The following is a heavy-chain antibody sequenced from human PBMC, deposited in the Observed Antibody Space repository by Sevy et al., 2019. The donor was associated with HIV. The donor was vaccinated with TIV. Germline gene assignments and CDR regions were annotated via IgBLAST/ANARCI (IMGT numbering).Heavy chain of an antibody. CDR3: AGDAYYYGSGSYPDY. D-gene: IGHD3-10*01. J-gene: IGHJ4*02. V-gene: IGHV3-11*06. CDR1: GFTFSDYY. Sequence: GGSLRLSCAASGFTFSDYYMSWIRQAPGKGLEWVSYISSSSSYTNYADSVKGRFTISRDNAKNSLYLQMNSLRAEDTAVYYCAGDAYYYGSGSYPDYWGQGTLVTVSS. CDR2: ISSSSSYT.